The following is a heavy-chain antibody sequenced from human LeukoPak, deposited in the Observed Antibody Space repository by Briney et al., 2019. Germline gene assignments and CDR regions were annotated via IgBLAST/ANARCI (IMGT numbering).Heavy chain of an antibody. CDR3: ARDSYYGSGSHQGWFDP. D-gene: IGHD3-10*01. Sequence: GRSLRLSCAASGFTFSSYGMHWVRQAPGKGLEWVAVIWYDGSNKYYADSVKGRLTISRDNSKNTLYLQMNSLRAEDTAVYYCARDSYYGSGSHQGWFDPWGQGTLVTVSS. CDR2: IWYDGSNK. V-gene: IGHV3-33*01. J-gene: IGHJ5*02. CDR1: GFTFSSYG.